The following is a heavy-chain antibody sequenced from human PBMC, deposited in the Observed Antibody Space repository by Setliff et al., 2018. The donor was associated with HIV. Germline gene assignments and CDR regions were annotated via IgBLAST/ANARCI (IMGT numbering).Heavy chain of an antibody. CDR3: ARGIPQREYSTSSRLVDY. V-gene: IGHV4-4*08. D-gene: IGHD6-6*01. Sequence: SETLSLTCAVSGDSMSGYYWSWIRQSPGKKLEWIGYIHTSGSTYYNPSLKSRLIISVDTSKNQFSLKLSFVTAADTAVYYCARGIPQREYSTSSRLVDYWGQGTLVTVSS. J-gene: IGHJ4*02. CDR2: IHTSGST. CDR1: GDSMSGYY.